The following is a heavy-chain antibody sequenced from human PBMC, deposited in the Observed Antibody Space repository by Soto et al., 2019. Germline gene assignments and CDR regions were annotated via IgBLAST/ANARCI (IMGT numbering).Heavy chain of an antibody. D-gene: IGHD3-16*01. CDR3: AFGNLSYYFDF. J-gene: IGHJ4*02. V-gene: IGHV3-33*08. CDR1: GFTFSSYA. CDR2: IWYDGSDK. Sequence: AGGSLRLSCAASGFTFSSYAMSWVRQAPGKGLEWVAIIWYDGSDKYYADSVKGRFTISRDNSKNTLYLQMNSLRAEDTAVYHCAFGNLSYYFDFWGQGTPVTVSS.